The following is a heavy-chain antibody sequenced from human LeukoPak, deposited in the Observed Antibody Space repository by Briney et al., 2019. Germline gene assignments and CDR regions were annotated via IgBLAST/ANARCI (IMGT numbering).Heavy chain of an antibody. CDR2: IIPIFGTA. V-gene: IGHV1-69*06. CDR1: GGTFSSYA. D-gene: IGHD5-18*01. CDR3: ARGDTSSNYYYYYMDV. Sequence: SVKVSCKASGGTFSSYAISWVRQAPGQGLEWMGGIIPIFGTANYAQKFQGRVTITADKSTSTAYMELSSLRSEDTAVYYCARGDTSSNYYYYYMDVWGKGTTVTVSS. J-gene: IGHJ6*03.